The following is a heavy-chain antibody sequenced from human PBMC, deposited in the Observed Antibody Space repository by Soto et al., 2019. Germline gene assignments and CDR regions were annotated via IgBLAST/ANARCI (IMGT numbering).Heavy chain of an antibody. CDR2: IYWDADK. Sequence: QITLKESGPTLVKPTQTLTLTCTFSGLSLSTSGVGMGWIRQPPGKALEWLALIYWDADKRYSPSLKSRVTITKDTSKNQVVLTMTIMDPVDTATYYAAHSTGANMWSFDYWGQGPLVTVSS. CDR3: AHSTGANMWSFDY. D-gene: IGHD2-8*02. J-gene: IGHJ4*02. V-gene: IGHV2-5*02. CDR1: GLSLSTSGVG.